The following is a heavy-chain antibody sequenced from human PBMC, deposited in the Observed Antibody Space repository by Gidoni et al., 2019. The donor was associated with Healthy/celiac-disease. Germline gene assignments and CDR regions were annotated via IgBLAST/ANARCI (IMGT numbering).Heavy chain of an antibody. V-gene: IGHV1-8*01. CDR1: GYTFTSYD. CDR2: MNPNSGNT. Sequence: QVQLVQSGAEVKKPGASVKVSCKASGYTFTSYDINWVRQATGQGLEWMGWMNPNSGNTGYAQKFQGRVTMTRNTSISTAYMELSSLRSEDTAVYYCARGGCSSTSCDDAFDIWGQGTMVTVSS. D-gene: IGHD2-2*01. J-gene: IGHJ3*02. CDR3: ARGGCSSTSCDDAFDI.